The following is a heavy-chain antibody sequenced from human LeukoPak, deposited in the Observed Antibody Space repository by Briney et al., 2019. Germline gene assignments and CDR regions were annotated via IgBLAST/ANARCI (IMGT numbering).Heavy chain of an antibody. V-gene: IGHV4-30-4*01. CDR3: ARDSSAGLITIFGVVSQSDAFDI. D-gene: IGHD3-3*01. Sequence: PSETLSLTCTVSGGSISSGDYYWSWIRQPPGKGLEWIGYIYYSGSTYYNPSLKSRVTMSVDTSKNQFSLKLSSVTAADTAVYYCARDSSAGLITIFGVVSQSDAFDIWGQGTMVTVSS. J-gene: IGHJ3*02. CDR1: GGSISSGDYY. CDR2: IYYSGST.